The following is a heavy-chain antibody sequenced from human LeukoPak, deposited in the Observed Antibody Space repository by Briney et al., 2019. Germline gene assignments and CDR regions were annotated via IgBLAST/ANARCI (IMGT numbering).Heavy chain of an antibody. CDR1: GGTFSSYA. J-gene: IGHJ4*02. Sequence: SVKVSCKASGGTFSSYAISWVRQAPGQGLEWMGGIIPIFGTANYAQKFQGRVTITTDESTSTAYMELSSLRSEDTAVYYCARKTSGWYQSLDYWGQGTLVTVSP. CDR3: ARKTSGWYQSLDY. D-gene: IGHD6-19*01. V-gene: IGHV1-69*05. CDR2: IIPIFGTA.